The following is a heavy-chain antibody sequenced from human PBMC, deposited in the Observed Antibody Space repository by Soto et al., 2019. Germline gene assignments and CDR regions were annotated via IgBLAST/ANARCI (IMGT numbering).Heavy chain of an antibody. Sequence: QVQLVQSGAEVKKPGASVKVSCKASGYTFTSYDINWARQATGQGIEWMGWMNPNSGNTGYAQKFQGRVTMTRNTSISTAYMELSSLRSEDTAVYYCARVARYCSGGSCYSFDPWGQGTLVTVSS. CDR1: GYTFTSYD. D-gene: IGHD2-15*01. CDR2: MNPNSGNT. J-gene: IGHJ5*02. CDR3: ARVARYCSGGSCYSFDP. V-gene: IGHV1-8*01.